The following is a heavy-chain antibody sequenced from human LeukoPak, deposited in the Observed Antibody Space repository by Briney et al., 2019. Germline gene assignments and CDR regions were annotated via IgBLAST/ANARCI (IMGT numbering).Heavy chain of an antibody. J-gene: IGHJ5*02. CDR1: GYTFTSYG. CDR2: ISAYNGNT. Sequence: ASVKVSCKASGYTFTSYGISWVRPAPGQGLEWMGWISAYNGNTNYAQKLQGRVTMTTDTSTSTAYMELRSLRSDDTAVYYCARSYSSGWYNWFDPWGQGTLVTVSS. CDR3: ARSYSSGWYNWFDP. D-gene: IGHD6-19*01. V-gene: IGHV1-18*01.